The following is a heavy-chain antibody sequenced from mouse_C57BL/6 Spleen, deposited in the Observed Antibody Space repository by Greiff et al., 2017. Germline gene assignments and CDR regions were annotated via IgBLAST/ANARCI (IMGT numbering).Heavy chain of an antibody. CDR3: ARGGDLLLRTGYFDV. Sequence: QVQLQQSGAELARPGASVKLSCKASGYTFTSYGISWVKQRTGQGLEWIGEIYPRSGNTYYNEKFKGKATLTADKSSSTAYMELRSLTSEDSAVYFCARGGDLLLRTGYFDVWGTGTTVTVSS. V-gene: IGHV1-81*01. CDR1: GYTFTSYG. D-gene: IGHD1-1*01. J-gene: IGHJ1*03. CDR2: IYPRSGNT.